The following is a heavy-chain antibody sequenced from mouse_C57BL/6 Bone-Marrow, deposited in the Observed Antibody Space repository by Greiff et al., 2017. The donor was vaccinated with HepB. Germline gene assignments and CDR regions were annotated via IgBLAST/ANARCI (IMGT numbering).Heavy chain of an antibody. CDR1: GYAFSSSW. D-gene: IGHD2-10*01. CDR3: ARRGLLFDY. J-gene: IGHJ2*01. Sequence: LVESGPELVKPGASVKISCKASGYAFSSSWMNWVKQRPGKGLEWIGRIYPGDGDTNYNGKFKGKATLTADKSSSTAYMQLSSLTSEDSAVYFCARRGLLFDYWGQGTTLTVSS. V-gene: IGHV1-82*01. CDR2: IYPGDGDT.